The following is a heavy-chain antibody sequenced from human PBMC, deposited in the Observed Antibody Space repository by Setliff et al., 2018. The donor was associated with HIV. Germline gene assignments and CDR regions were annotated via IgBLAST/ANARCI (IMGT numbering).Heavy chain of an antibody. CDR3: AIRPSGYASGQFAA. CDR1: GLDFTDSV. J-gene: IGHJ5*02. D-gene: IGHD5-12*01. Sequence: SVKVSCKAPGLDFTDSVMQWVRLAGGQRLEWIEWIILDSGHTDYAQRFQGRVTITSDMSTSTGYMELSSLISEDTATYYCAIRPSGYASGQFAAWGQGTLVTVSS. V-gene: IGHV1-58*02. CDR2: IILDSGHT.